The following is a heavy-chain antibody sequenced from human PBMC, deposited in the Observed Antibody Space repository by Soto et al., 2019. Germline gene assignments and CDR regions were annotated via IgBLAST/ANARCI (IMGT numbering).Heavy chain of an antibody. Sequence: SETLSLTCAVYGGSFSGYYWSWIRQPPGKGLEWIGEINHSGSTNYNPSLKSRVTISVDTPKNQFSLKLSSVTAADTAVYYCARVLAGRITIFGVVPGPDNWFDTWGQGTLVTVSS. D-gene: IGHD3-3*01. V-gene: IGHV4-34*01. CDR2: INHSGST. CDR1: GGSFSGYY. J-gene: IGHJ5*02. CDR3: ARVLAGRITIFGVVPGPDNWFDT.